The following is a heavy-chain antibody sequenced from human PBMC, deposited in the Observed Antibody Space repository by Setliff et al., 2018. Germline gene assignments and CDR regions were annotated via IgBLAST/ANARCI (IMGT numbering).Heavy chain of an antibody. D-gene: IGHD3-9*01. CDR1: GYTFTGYY. CDR2: INPNSGGT. J-gene: IGHJ6*03. CDR3: ARDGDILTTYYIYYYYMDV. Sequence: ASVKVPCKASGYTFTGYYIHWVRQAPGQGLEYMGWINPNSGGTNYAPKFQGRVTMTRDTSISTVYMEVSRLRSDDTAVYFCARDGDILTTYYIYYYYMDVWGKGTTVTVSS. V-gene: IGHV1-2*02.